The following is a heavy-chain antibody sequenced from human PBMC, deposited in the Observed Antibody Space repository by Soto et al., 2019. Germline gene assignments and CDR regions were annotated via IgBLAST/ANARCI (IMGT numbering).Heavy chain of an antibody. D-gene: IGHD3-10*01. CDR2: TYYRSRFFS. CDR3: VRDRYSSSGWFDP. V-gene: IGHV6-1*01. J-gene: IGHJ5*02. Sequence: SQTLSLTCAISGDSVSSYSAAWNWIRQSPSGGLEWLGRTYYRSRFFSDYAEPVKSRIIINPDTSKNQFSLQLKSVTPEDTAVYYCVRDRYSSSGWFDPWGQGTPVTVS. CDR1: GDSVSSYSAA.